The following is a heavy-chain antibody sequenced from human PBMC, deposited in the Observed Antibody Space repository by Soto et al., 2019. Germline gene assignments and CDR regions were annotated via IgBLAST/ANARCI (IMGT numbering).Heavy chain of an antibody. CDR2: IKSKTDGGTT. J-gene: IGHJ6*02. Sequence: GGSLRLSCAASGFTFSNAWMNWVRQAPGKGLEWVGRIKSKTDGGTTDYAAPVKGRFTISRDDSKNTLYLQMNSLKTEDTAVYYCTTASSGYATLIYYYYGMDVWGQGTTVTVSS. CDR1: GFTFSNAW. V-gene: IGHV3-15*07. CDR3: TTASSGYATLIYYYYGMDV. D-gene: IGHD5-12*01.